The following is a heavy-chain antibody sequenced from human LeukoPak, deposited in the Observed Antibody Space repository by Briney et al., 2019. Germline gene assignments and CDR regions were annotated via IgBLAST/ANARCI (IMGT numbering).Heavy chain of an antibody. J-gene: IGHJ4*02. CDR1: GYTFTSYD. CDR2: MNPNNGNT. CDR3: ARDGLSGSCFYPFFDY. V-gene: IGHV1-18*01. D-gene: IGHD1-26*01. Sequence: GASVKVSCKASGYTFTSYDINWVRQATGQGLEWMGWMNPNNGNTSYAQKLQGRATMTTDTSTSTAYMELRSLRSDDTAVYYCARDGLSGSCFYPFFDYWGQGTLVTVSS.